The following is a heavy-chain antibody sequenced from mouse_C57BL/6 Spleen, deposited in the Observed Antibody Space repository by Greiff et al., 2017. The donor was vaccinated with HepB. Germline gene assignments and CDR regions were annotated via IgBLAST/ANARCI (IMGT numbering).Heavy chain of an antibody. CDR2: IHPNSGST. V-gene: IGHV1-64*01. J-gene: IGHJ4*01. D-gene: IGHD2-1*01. CDR1: GYTFTSYW. Sequence: QVHVKQPGAELVKPGASVKLSCKASGYTFTSYWMHWVKQRPGQGLEWIGMIHPNSGSTNYNEKFKSKATLTVDKSSSTAYMQLSSLTSEDSAVYYLSRGIYDGNLYAMDYWGQGTSVTVSS. CDR3: SRGIYDGNLYAMDY.